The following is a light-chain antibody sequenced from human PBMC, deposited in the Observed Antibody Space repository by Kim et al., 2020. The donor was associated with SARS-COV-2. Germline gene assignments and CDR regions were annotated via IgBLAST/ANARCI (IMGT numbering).Light chain of an antibody. J-gene: IGKJ5*01. V-gene: IGKV3-15*01. Sequence: SLGNTATLSCRASQSIRSNVAWYQQKPGQAPRLLMFDATNRATGIPDRFSGSGSGTEFTLTISSLQPEDSAVYYCQQYNDWPPLTFGQGTRLEIK. CDR3: QQYNDWPPLT. CDR2: DAT. CDR1: QSIRSN.